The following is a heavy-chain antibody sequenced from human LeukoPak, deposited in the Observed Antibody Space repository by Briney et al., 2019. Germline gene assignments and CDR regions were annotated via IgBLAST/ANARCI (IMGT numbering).Heavy chain of an antibody. CDR3: ARRGYDRYYYYYYMDV. J-gene: IGHJ6*03. CDR2: IKQDGSEK. CDR1: GFTFSSYG. D-gene: IGHD5-12*01. V-gene: IGHV3-7*01. Sequence: GGSLRLSCAASGFTFSSYGMHWVRQAPGKGLEWVANIKQDGSEKYYVDSVKGRFTISRDNAKNSLYLQMNSLRAEDTAVYYCARRGYDRYYYYYYMDVWGKGTTVTVSS.